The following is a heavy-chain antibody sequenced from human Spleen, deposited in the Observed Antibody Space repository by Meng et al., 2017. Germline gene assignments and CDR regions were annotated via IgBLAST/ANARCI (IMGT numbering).Heavy chain of an antibody. CDR3: ARSPEYFFDY. Sequence: QLQLQGSGPGLGKPSENLSLSCSVSGDSTSNSLYFWAWIRQPPGKGLEYIGNVYYSGSTYYNPYLKSRVTISLDTSKNRFYLRLNSVTAADTAVYYCARSPEYFFDYWGQGTLVTVSS. V-gene: IGHV4-39*01. CDR2: VYYSGST. D-gene: IGHD2/OR15-2a*01. CDR1: GDSTSNSLYF. J-gene: IGHJ4*02.